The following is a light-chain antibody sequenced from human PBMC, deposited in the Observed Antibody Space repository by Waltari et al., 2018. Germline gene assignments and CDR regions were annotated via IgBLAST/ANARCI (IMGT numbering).Light chain of an antibody. CDR3: YSTDSSGNHRV. Sequence: SYELTQPPSVSVSPGQTARITCSGDDLPKKYAYWYQQIPGQAPGVVIHEDTKRPSGIPERFSGSSSGTMATFTISGAQVEDEADYYCYSTDSSGNHRVFGRGTKLTVL. CDR1: DLPKKY. V-gene: IGLV3-10*01. CDR2: EDT. J-gene: IGLJ3*02.